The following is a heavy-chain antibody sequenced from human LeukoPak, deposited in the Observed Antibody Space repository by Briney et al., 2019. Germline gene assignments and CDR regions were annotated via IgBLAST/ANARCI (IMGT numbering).Heavy chain of an antibody. Sequence: GGSLRLSCAASGFSFSSYWMSWVRQAPGKGLEWVANIKQDGSQKHYVDSVKGRFTISRDNAKNSLYLRMNSLRVEDTAVYHCARDLCSSTSCYFDYWGQGILVTVSS. D-gene: IGHD2-2*01. CDR2: IKQDGSQK. V-gene: IGHV3-7*01. J-gene: IGHJ4*02. CDR1: GFSFSSYW. CDR3: ARDLCSSTSCYFDY.